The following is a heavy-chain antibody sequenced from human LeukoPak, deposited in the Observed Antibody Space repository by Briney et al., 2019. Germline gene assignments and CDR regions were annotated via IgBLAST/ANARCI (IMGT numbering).Heavy chain of an antibody. V-gene: IGHV4-59*01. CDR2: ISDTGKT. J-gene: IGHJ5*02. CDR1: SASLSSYY. CDR3: ATGYYEPFAT. D-gene: IGHD2/OR15-2a*01. Sequence: SETLSLTCSVSSASLSSYYWVCLRQSPGKGLEWIGYISDTGKTDSNPSLKSRVSISLDMSKTQFSLRLRSVTAADSAVYYCATGYYEPFATWGPGILVTVSS.